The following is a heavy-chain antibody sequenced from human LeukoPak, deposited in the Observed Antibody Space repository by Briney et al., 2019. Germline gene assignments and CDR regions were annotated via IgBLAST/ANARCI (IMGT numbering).Heavy chain of an antibody. CDR3: ARDGFMAARLTYYFDN. D-gene: IGHD6-6*01. V-gene: IGHV3-30-3*01. J-gene: IGHJ4*02. CDR1: GFTFSSYG. Sequence: GGSLRLSCAASGFTFSSYGMHWVRQAPGKGLEWVAVISYDGSDKYFADSVKGRFTISRDNSKNTLYLQMDSLRTDDTAVYYCARDGFMAARLTYYFDNWGQGTLVTVSS. CDR2: ISYDGSDK.